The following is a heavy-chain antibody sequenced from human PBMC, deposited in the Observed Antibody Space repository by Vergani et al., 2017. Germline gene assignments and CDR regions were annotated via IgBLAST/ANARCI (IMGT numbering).Heavy chain of an antibody. CDR3: ARGARLSQYYYGSGSNKGGYYYGMDV. J-gene: IGHJ6*02. D-gene: IGHD3-10*01. CDR2: IYHSGST. V-gene: IGHV4-30-2*01. Sequence: QLQLQESGSGLVKPSQTLSLTCAVSGGSISSGGYSWSWIRQPPGKGLEWIGYIYHSGSTYYNPSLKSRVTISVDRSKNQFSLKLRSVTAADTAVYYCARGARLSQYYYGSGSNKGGYYYGMDVWGQGTTVTVSS. CDR1: GGSISSGGYS.